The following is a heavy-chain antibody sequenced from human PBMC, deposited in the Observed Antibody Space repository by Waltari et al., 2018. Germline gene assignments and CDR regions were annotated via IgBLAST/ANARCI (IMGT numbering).Heavy chain of an antibody. Sequence: QVQLQESGPGLVKPSQTLSLTCTVSGGSISSGSYYWSWIRQPAGKGLEWIGRIYTSGSTNYNPSLKSRVTISVDTSKNQFSLKLSSVTAADTAVYYCARDARSWGAFDIWGQGTMVTVSS. J-gene: IGHJ3*02. CDR2: IYTSGST. V-gene: IGHV4-61*02. D-gene: IGHD6-13*01. CDR1: GGSISSGSYY. CDR3: ARDARSWGAFDI.